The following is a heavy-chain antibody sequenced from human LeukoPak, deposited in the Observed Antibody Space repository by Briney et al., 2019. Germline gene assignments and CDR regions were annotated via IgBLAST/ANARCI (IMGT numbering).Heavy chain of an antibody. D-gene: IGHD3-10*01. CDR2: IKPDGSEK. CDR1: GFTFISYW. Sequence: GGSLRLSCAASGFTFISYWMSWFRQSPGKGLEWVANIKPDGSEKYFMDSVKGRFTISRDNAKNALYLEMNSLRAEDTAEYFCARERMYSGSGSTYPYYDYWGQGTLVTVSS. J-gene: IGHJ4*02. CDR3: ARERMYSGSGSTYPYYDY. V-gene: IGHV3-7*01.